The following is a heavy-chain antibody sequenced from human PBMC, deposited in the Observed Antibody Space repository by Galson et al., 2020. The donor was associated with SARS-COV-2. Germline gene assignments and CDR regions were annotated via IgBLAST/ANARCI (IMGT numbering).Heavy chain of an antibody. CDR1: GYTFTSYG. V-gene: IGHV1-18*01. J-gene: IGHJ3*02. CDR3: ARDRGYYDSSGYNPDAFDI. CDR2: ISAYNGNT. Sequence: ASVKVSCKASGYTFTSYGISWVRQAPGQGLEWMGWISAYNGNTNYAQKLQGRVTMTTDTSTSTAYMELRSLRSDDTAVYYCARDRGYYDSSGYNPDAFDIWGQGTMVTVSS. D-gene: IGHD3-22*01.